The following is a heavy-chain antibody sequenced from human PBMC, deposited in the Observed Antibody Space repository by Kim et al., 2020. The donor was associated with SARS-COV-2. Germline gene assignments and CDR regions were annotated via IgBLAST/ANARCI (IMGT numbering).Heavy chain of an antibody. CDR1: GYSFSTYG. J-gene: IGHJ6*02. Sequence: ASVKVSCKASGYSFSTYGIAWVRQAPGQGLEWLGWISAHNGNTNYAPKLQGRVTMTTDTSTSTVYMDLRSLRSDDTAVYYCARDGDYKYNYYGMDVWGQGTTVTVSS. CDR2: ISAHNGNT. CDR3: ARDGDYKYNYYGMDV. V-gene: IGHV1-18*01. D-gene: IGHD4-17*01.